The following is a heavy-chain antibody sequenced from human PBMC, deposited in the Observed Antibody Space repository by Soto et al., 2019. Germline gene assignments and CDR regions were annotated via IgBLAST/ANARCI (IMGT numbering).Heavy chain of an antibody. V-gene: IGHV3-30*18. CDR1: GFTFSSYG. CDR2: ISYDGSNK. J-gene: IGHJ6*02. CDR3: AKESSYGSLDYYGMDV. Sequence: GGSLRLSCAASGFTFSSYGMHWVRQAPGKGLEWVAVISYDGSNKYYADSVKGRFTISRDNSKNTLYLQMNSLRAEDTAVYYCAKESSYGSLDYYGMDVWGQGTTVTVSS. D-gene: IGHD5-18*01.